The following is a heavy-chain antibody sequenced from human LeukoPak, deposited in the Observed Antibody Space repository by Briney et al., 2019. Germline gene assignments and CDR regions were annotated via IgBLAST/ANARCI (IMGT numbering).Heavy chain of an antibody. D-gene: IGHD3-10*02. J-gene: IGHJ6*04. CDR2: ISSDGSRV. V-gene: IGHV3-74*01. CDR1: GFTFSDYW. Sequence: GGSLRLSCAASGFTFSDYWMHWVRQAPGKGLVWVSRISSDGSRVTYADSVKGRFTISRDNAKNSLYLQMNSLRAEDTAVYYCAELGITMIGGVWGKGTTVTISS. CDR3: AELGITMIGGV.